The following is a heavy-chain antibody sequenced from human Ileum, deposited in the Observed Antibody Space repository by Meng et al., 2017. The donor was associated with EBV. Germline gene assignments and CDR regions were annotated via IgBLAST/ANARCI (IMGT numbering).Heavy chain of an antibody. J-gene: IGHJ5*02. CDR3: ARASYGSGSPLGESWFDP. Sequence: QVQPQGAGPRLGKPSQTLSLTFTVSGGSISNVGYYWSWISQHPGKGLEWIGYIHSSGSTYYNPSLRSRLTISVDTSKTQFSLKLSYVTAADTDVYYCARASYGSGSPLGESWFDPWGQGTLVTVSS. CDR1: GGSISNVGYY. CDR2: IHSSGST. D-gene: IGHD3-10*01. V-gene: IGHV4-31*03.